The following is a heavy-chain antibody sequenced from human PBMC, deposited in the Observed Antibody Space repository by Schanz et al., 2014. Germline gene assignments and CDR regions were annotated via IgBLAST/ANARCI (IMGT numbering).Heavy chain of an antibody. D-gene: IGHD6-13*01. Sequence: QVQLVESGGGVVQPGRSLRLSCAASGITLSGYGLHWVRQAPGKGLEWVGFISFDGRNTGYAHSVKGRFTISRDNSKNTVNLQMNSLRAEDTTVYYCAKEKEEVAADGSCFDYWGQGTLVTVSS. V-gene: IGHV3-30*18. CDR3: AKEKEEVAADGSCFDY. CDR1: GITLSGYG. J-gene: IGHJ4*02. CDR2: ISFDGRNT.